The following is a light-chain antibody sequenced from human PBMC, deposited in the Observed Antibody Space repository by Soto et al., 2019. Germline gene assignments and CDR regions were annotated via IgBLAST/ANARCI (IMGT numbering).Light chain of an antibody. CDR3: QQYTSYPWT. CDR2: GAS. Sequence: IGVTQSAVTLSLSPGERATLSCRASQSVSSSYLAWYQQKPGQAPRLLIYGASSRATGIPDRFSGSGSGTDFTLTISSLQPDDFATYYCQQYTSYPWTLGQGTKVDIK. J-gene: IGKJ1*01. CDR1: QSVSSSY. V-gene: IGKV3-20*01.